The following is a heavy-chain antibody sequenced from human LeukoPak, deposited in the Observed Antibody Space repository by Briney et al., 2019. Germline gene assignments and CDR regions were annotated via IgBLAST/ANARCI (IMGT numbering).Heavy chain of an antibody. CDR3: ARRDYYDVSGYYGDAFDI. CDR1: GFTFSDYF. CDR2: ISSSGSTK. J-gene: IGHJ3*02. D-gene: IGHD3-22*01. Sequence: GGSLRLSCAASGFTFSDYFMSWIRQAPGKGLEWVSYISSSGSTKYYADSVKGRFTISRDNAKNSLYLEMNSLRAEDTAVYYCARRDYYDVSGYYGDAFDIWGQGTRVTVSS. V-gene: IGHV3-11*04.